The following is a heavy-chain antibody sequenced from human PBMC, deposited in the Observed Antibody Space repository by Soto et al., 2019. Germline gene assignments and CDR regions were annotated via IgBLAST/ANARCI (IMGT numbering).Heavy chain of an antibody. CDR3: ARDGGVAVAVDASDI. CDR1: GFTFEDHG. CDR2: INWSGSST. D-gene: IGHD6-19*01. Sequence: GGSLRLSCAASGFTFEDHGMTWVRQVPGKGLEWVAEINWSGSSTSYADSVKGRFTISRDNAKNSLYLQMNSLRAEDTALYFCARDGGVAVAVDASDIWGQGTMVTVSS. V-gene: IGHV3-20*04. J-gene: IGHJ3*02.